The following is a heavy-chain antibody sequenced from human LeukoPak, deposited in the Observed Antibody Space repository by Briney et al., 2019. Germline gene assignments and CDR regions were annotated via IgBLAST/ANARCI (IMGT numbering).Heavy chain of an antibody. V-gene: IGHV1-3*04. CDR2: INTGNGNT. D-gene: IGHD2-2*02. CDR1: GYTFTDYA. J-gene: IGHJ3*02. Sequence: ASVKVSCKASGYTFTDYAIHWVRQAPGQRLEWMGWINTGNGNTRYSQKFQDRFTIARDTSANTAYMQLSSLRSEDTAVYYCASSCSSTSCYNAFDIWGQGTMVTVSS. CDR3: ASSCSSTSCYNAFDI.